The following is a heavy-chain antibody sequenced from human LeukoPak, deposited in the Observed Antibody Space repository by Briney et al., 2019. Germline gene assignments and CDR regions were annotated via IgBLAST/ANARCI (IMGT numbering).Heavy chain of an antibody. CDR2: IASNGGSE. J-gene: IGHJ4*02. CDR3: AKRGHYSINWYHYFDY. CDR1: GFTFTTYG. Sequence: GGSLRLSCAASGFTFTTYGLRWVRQAPDKGLEWVAAIASNGGSEYYADSVKGRFTISRDNSKNTLFLQMNSLRPDDTAVYYCAKRGHYSINWYHYFDYWGQGTLVTVSS. V-gene: IGHV3-30*18. D-gene: IGHD6-13*01.